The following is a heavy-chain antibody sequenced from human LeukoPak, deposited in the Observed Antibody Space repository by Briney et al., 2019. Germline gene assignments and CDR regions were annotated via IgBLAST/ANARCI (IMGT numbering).Heavy chain of an antibody. CDR3: ARDQRFLEWLYFDY. D-gene: IGHD3-3*01. CDR2: IYYSGST. Sequence: NPSETLSLTCTVSGGSISSYYWSWIRQPPGKGLEWIGYIYYSGSTNYNPSLKSRVTISVDTSKNQFSLKLSSVTAADTAVYYCARDQRFLEWLYFDYWGQGTLVTVSS. V-gene: IGHV4-59*01. CDR1: GGSISSYY. J-gene: IGHJ4*02.